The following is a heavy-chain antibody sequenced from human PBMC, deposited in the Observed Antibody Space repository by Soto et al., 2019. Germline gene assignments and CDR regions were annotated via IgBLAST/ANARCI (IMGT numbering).Heavy chain of an antibody. Sequence: SETLSLTCDFSGDTISTGGYILTWIRQTPGKGLQWIGQINHSGSASYNPSLKSRVTISVHMSNSQFSLELSSVTAADTAVYYCARGLITGSHYSGGWYYFDSWGQGTQVTVSS. CDR3: ARGLITGSHYSGGWYYFDS. CDR2: INHSGSA. J-gene: IGHJ4*02. D-gene: IGHD6-19*01. V-gene: IGHV4-34*01. CDR1: GDTISTGGYI.